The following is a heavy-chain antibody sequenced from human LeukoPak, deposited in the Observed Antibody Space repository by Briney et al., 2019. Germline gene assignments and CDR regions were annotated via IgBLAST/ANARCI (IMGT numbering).Heavy chain of an antibody. J-gene: IGHJ4*02. Sequence: SGTLSLTCAVSGGSISSSNWWSWVRQPPGKGLEWIGEIYHSGSTNYNPSLKSRVTISVDKSKNQFSLKLSSVTAADTAVYYCARALPTYYYDSSGYFDYWGQGTLVTVSS. CDR1: GGSISSSNW. D-gene: IGHD3-22*01. CDR2: IYHSGST. V-gene: IGHV4-4*02. CDR3: ARALPTYYYDSSGYFDY.